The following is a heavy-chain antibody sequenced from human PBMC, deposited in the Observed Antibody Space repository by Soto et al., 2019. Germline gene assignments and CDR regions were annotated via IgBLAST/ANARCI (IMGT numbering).Heavy chain of an antibody. CDR2: SFWDDDK. Sequence: QITLMESGPTLGKPPQPPPLTCTFSGSSLNTGGVGGGWFRRPPGKARDGLAVSFWDDDKRYSPSLKSRLTIFKDTSKNQVVLLMTNMDPVDTATYYCAHRMGKYNFWNGGYFDFWGQGILVTVSS. V-gene: IGHV2-5*02. CDR1: GSSLNTGGVG. CDR3: AHRMGKYNFWNGGYFDF. D-gene: IGHD3-3*01. J-gene: IGHJ4*02.